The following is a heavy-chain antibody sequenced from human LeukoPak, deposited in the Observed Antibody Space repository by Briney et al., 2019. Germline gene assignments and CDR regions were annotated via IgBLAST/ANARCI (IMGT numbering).Heavy chain of an antibody. V-gene: IGHV5-10-1*01. CDR1: GYSFTSYW. J-gene: IGHJ4*02. Sequence: GESLRISCKGSGYSFTSYWISWVRQMPGKGLEWMGRIDPSDSYTNYSPSFQGHVTISADKSISTAYLQRSSLKASDTAMYYCARLRPPYYYGSGSYYPLDYWGQGTLVTVSS. CDR3: ARLRPPYYYGSGSYYPLDY. CDR2: IDPSDSYT. D-gene: IGHD3-10*01.